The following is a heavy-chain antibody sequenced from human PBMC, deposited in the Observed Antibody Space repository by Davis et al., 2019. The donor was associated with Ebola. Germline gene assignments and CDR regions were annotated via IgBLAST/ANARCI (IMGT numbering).Heavy chain of an antibody. J-gene: IGHJ4*02. CDR1: GGSISSYY. CDR3: ARRTTRRSPIDY. CDR2: IYYSGST. Sequence: PSETLSLTCTVSGGSISSYYWSWIRQPPGKGLEWIGYIYYSGSTNYNPSLKSRVTISVDTSKNQFSLKLSSVTAADTAVYYCARRTTRRSPIDYWGQGTLVTVSS. D-gene: IGHD1-1*01. V-gene: IGHV4-59*08.